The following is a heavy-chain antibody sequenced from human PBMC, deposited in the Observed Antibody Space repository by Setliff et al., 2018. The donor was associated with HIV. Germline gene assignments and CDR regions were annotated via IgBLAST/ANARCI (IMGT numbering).Heavy chain of an antibody. V-gene: IGHV4-31*03. Sequence: SETLSLTCTVSGGSINNDIYFWTWIRQRPGKGLEWIGYIYYSGSTHSNPSLKSRLTISVDTSSNQFSLKLNSVTAADTAIYYCARSSRSSPFWFDYWGLGTLVTVS. CDR2: IYYSGST. CDR3: ARSSRSSPFWFDY. D-gene: IGHD6-6*01. CDR1: GGSINNDIYF. J-gene: IGHJ4*01.